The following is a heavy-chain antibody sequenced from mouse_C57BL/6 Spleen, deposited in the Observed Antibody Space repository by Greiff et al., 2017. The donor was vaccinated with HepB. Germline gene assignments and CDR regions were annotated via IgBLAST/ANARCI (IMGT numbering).Heavy chain of an antibody. V-gene: IGHV5-12*01. CDR1: GFTFSDYY. CDR2: ISNGGGST. J-gene: IGHJ4*01. D-gene: IGHD3-2*02. Sequence: EVQLVESGGGLVQPGGSLKLSCAASGFTFSDYYMYWVRQTPEKRLEWVAYISNGGGSTYYPDTVKGRFTISRDNAKNTLYLQMSRLKSEDTAMYYCARLDSSGYVGYAMDYWGQGTSVTVSS. CDR3: ARLDSSGYVGYAMDY.